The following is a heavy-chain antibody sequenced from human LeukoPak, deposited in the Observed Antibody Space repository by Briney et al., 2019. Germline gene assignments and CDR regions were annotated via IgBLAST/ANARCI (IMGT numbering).Heavy chain of an antibody. CDR3: ARLTSSWTYWYFDL. Sequence: ASVKVSXKASGYTFTSYDINWVRQATGQGLEWIGWMNPNSGNTGYAQKFQGRVTMTRNTSISTAYMELSSLRSEDTAVYYCARLTSSWTYWYFDLWGRGTLVTVSS. CDR1: GYTFTSYD. CDR2: MNPNSGNT. J-gene: IGHJ2*01. V-gene: IGHV1-8*01. D-gene: IGHD6-13*01.